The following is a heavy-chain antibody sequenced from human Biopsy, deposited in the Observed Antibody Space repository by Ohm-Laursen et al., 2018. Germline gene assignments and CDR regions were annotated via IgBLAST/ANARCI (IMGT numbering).Heavy chain of an antibody. J-gene: IGHJ1*01. CDR1: GYTFTGQY. Sequence: ASVKASCKASGYTFTGQYLHWVRQVPGQGLEWMGWINPHSGTTKFAQDFQGRVTMTRDTSITTAYMELRRLRSDDTAVYYCAKGRDLRGGAEYFQHWGQGALVTVSS. CDR2: INPHSGTT. CDR3: AKGRDLRGGAEYFQH. V-gene: IGHV1-2*02. D-gene: IGHD2-15*01.